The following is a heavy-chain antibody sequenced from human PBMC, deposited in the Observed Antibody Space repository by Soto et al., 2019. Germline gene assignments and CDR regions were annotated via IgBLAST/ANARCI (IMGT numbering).Heavy chain of an antibody. J-gene: IGHJ4*02. V-gene: IGHV1-69*13. CDR3: ARVYSSGWWYGEFDY. D-gene: IGHD6-19*01. Sequence: ASVKVSCKASGGTFSSYAISWVRQAPGQGLEWMGGIIPIFGTANYAQKFQGRVTITADESTSTAYMELSSLRSEDTAVYYCARVYSSGWWYGEFDYWGQGTLVTVSS. CDR2: IIPIFGTA. CDR1: GGTFSSYA.